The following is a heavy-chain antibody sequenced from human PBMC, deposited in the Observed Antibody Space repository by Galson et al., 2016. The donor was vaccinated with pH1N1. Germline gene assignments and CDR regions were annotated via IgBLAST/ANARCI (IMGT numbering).Heavy chain of an antibody. CDR1: GGSISSGGYY. Sequence: TLSLTCTVSGGSISSGGYYWSWIRQHPGKGLEWIGYTYYSGSTYYNPSLKSRVSISVDTSKNQFSLKLSSVTAADTAVYYCERGVAAAGTYYFDYWGQGTLVTVSS. V-gene: IGHV4-31*03. J-gene: IGHJ4*02. CDR2: TYYSGST. D-gene: IGHD6-13*01. CDR3: ERGVAAAGTYYFDY.